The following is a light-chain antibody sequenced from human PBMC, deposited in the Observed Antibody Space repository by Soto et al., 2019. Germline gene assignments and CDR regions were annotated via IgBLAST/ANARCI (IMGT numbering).Light chain of an antibody. Sequence: QSVLTQPASVSGSPGQTITISCPGTSSEVGGYDYVSWHQQHPGKAPKLMIYDVSKRPSGVSNRFSGSKSGNTASLTISGLQAEDEADYYCSSKRGSTGVFGTGTKVTVL. CDR2: DVS. J-gene: IGLJ1*01. CDR1: SSEVGGYDY. V-gene: IGLV2-14*01. CDR3: SSKRGSTGV.